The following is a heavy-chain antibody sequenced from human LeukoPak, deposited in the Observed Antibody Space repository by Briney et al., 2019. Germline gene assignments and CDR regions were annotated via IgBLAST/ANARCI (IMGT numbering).Heavy chain of an antibody. D-gene: IGHD3-10*01. V-gene: IGHV6-1*01. Sequence: SQTLSLTCAISGDSVSSNSAAWNWIRQSPSRGLEWLGRTYYRSKWYNDYAVSVKGRITINPDTSKNQFSLKLSSVTAADTAVYYCARTLGDYGSGSYYYWGQGTLVTVSS. CDR3: ARTLGDYGSGSYYY. J-gene: IGHJ4*02. CDR2: TYYRSKWYN. CDR1: GDSVSSNSAA.